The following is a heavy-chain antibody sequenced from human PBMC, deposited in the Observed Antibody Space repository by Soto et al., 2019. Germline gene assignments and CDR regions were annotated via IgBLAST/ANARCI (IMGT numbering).Heavy chain of an antibody. CDR2: ISYAGNNN. CDR3: VRGGAYCGTAACFPAFDF. D-gene: IGHD3-10*01. J-gene: IGHJ4*02. CDR1: GFTFRNYA. Sequence: HPGGSLRLSCAASGFTFRNYAMHWVRQGPGKGLGWVAVISYAGNNNFYADSVKGRFTVSRDNSKNTLYLQMNSLRTEDTAVYYCVRGGAYCGTAACFPAFDFWGPGSLVTVSS. V-gene: IGHV3-30-3*01.